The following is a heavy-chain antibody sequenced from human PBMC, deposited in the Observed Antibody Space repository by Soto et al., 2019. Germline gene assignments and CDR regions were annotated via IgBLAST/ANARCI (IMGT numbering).Heavy chain of an antibody. J-gene: IGHJ5*02. V-gene: IGHV3-23*01. CDR2: ISGSGGST. CDR1: GFTFSSYA. D-gene: IGHD6-19*01. Sequence: PGGSLRLSCAASGFTFSSYAMSWVRQAPGKGLEWVSAISGSGGSTYYADSVKGRFTISRDNSKNTLYLQMNSLRAEDTAVYYCAKGNQHSGWYNWFDPWGQGSLVTVSS. CDR3: AKGNQHSGWYNWFDP.